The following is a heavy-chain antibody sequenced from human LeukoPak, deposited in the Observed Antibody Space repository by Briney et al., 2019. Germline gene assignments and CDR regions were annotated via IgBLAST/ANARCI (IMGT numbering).Heavy chain of an antibody. D-gene: IGHD4-11*01. Sequence: GGSLRLSCAASGFTFSSYAMHWVRQAPGKGLEWVAVISYDGSSKYYADSVKGRFTISRDNAKNSLYLQMNSLRAEDTAVYYCARVKYDYPIDYWGQGTLVTVSS. V-gene: IGHV3-30*04. CDR2: ISYDGSSK. J-gene: IGHJ4*02. CDR3: ARVKYDYPIDY. CDR1: GFTFSSYA.